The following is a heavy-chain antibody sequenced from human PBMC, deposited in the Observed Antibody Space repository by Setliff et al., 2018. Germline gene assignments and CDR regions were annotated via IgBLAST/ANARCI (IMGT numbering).Heavy chain of an antibody. CDR3: ARRTEYYNFWSGYYDY. J-gene: IGHJ4*02. Sequence: SSVKVSCKASGGTFSSYAISWVRQAPGQGLEWMGGIIPIFGTANYAQKFQGRVTITADESTSTAYMVLSSLRSEDTAVYYCARRTEYYNFWSGYYDYWGQGTLVTVSS. D-gene: IGHD3-3*01. V-gene: IGHV1-69*13. CDR1: GGTFSSYA. CDR2: IIPIFGTA.